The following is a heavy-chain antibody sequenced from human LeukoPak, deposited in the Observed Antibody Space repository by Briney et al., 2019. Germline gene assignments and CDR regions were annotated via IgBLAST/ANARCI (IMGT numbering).Heavy chain of an antibody. CDR2: IYYSGST. D-gene: IGHD3-22*01. CDR1: GGSVSSGSYY. V-gene: IGHV4-39*01. CDR3: ARSDSSGYKPIDY. J-gene: IGHJ4*02. Sequence: PSETLSLTCTVSGGSVSSGSYYWSWIRQPPGKGLEWIGSIYYSGSTYYNPSLKSRVTISVDTSKNQFSLKLSSVTAADTAVYYCARSDSSGYKPIDYWGQGTLVTVSS.